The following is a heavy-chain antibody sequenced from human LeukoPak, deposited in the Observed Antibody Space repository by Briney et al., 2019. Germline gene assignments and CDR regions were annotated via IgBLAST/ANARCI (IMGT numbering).Heavy chain of an antibody. Sequence: SETLSLTCAVYGGSFSGYYWSWIRQPPGEGLEWIGEINHSGNTYYNPSLKSRVTISGDTSKNQFSLNLSSVTAADTAVYYCARDLGVVPAWGWFDPWGQGTLVTVSS. V-gene: IGHV4-34*01. CDR3: ARDLGVVPAWGWFDP. D-gene: IGHD2-2*01. CDR2: INHSGNT. J-gene: IGHJ5*02. CDR1: GGSFSGYY.